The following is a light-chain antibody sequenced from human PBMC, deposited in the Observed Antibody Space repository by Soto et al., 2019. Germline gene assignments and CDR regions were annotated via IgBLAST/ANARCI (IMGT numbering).Light chain of an antibody. CDR1: SSDVGTFDF. CDR2: DVT. Sequence: QSALTQPRSVSWSPGQSVAISCTRTSSDVGTFDFVSWYQQHPGKAPKLMLYDVTKRPSGVPDRFSGSKSGDTASLTISGLQAEDEADYYCCLYTASYSVFVGGTKLTVL. CDR3: CLYTASYSV. V-gene: IGLV2-11*01. J-gene: IGLJ3*02.